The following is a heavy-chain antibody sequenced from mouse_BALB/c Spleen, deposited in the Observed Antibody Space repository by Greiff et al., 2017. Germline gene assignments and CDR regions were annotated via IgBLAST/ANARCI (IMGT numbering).Heavy chain of an antibody. Sequence: EVKLVESGGGLVQPGGSRKLSCAASGFTFSSFGMHWVRQAPEKGLEWVAYISSGSSTIYYADTVKGRFTISRDNPKNTLFLQMTSLRSEDTAMYYCARANYAPFDYWGQGTTLTVSS. J-gene: IGHJ2*01. CDR1: GFTFSSFG. CDR2: ISSGSSTI. D-gene: IGHD1-1*01. CDR3: ARANYAPFDY. V-gene: IGHV5-17*02.